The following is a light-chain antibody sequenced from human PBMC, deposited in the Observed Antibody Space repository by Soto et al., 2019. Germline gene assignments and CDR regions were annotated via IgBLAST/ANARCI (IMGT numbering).Light chain of an antibody. CDR3: QQPRKRPIT. CDR1: QSVSTY. Sequence: DIVLKNSPATLSLSPGERATLSCRASQSVSTYLAWYQQKPGQAPRLFIYDASNRATGIPARFSGSGSGTDFTLTISSLEPEDFTVYYCQQPRKRPITFGQGTRLEIK. V-gene: IGKV3-11*01. J-gene: IGKJ5*01. CDR2: DAS.